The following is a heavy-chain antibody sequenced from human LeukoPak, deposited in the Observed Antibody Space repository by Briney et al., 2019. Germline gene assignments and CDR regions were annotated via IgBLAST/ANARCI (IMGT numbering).Heavy chain of an antibody. CDR1: GGSFSGYY. V-gene: IGHV4-34*01. Sequence: PSETLSLTCAVYGGSFSGYYWSWIRQPPGKGLEWIEEINHSGSTNYNPSLKSRVTISVDTSKNQFFLKLSSVTAADTAVYYCARVGSSSWKGFDPWGQGTLVTVSS. J-gene: IGHJ5*02. D-gene: IGHD6-13*01. CDR2: INHSGST. CDR3: ARVGSSSWKGFDP.